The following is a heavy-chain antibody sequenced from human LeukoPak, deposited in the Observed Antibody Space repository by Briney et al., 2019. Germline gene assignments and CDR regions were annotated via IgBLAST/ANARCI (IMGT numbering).Heavy chain of an antibody. CDR3: ATVTGYCTNGVCYRPPDAFDI. D-gene: IGHD2-8*01. CDR1: GGTLNSHI. V-gene: IGHV1-69*08. J-gene: IGHJ3*02. Sequence: SVKVSCKTSGGTLNSHIFSWARQAPGQGLEWMGKITPIIDTAKYSQKFQGRVTITADRSTTTVYMELSSLRSEDTAVYYCATVTGYCTNGVCYRPPDAFDIWGQGTMVTVSS. CDR2: ITPIIDTA.